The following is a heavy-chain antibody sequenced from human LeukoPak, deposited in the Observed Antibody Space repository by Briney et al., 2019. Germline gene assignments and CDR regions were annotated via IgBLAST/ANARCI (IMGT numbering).Heavy chain of an antibody. CDR3: ARDGGNSGYDLLDY. Sequence: AGGSLRLSCAASAFAFSSYWMTWVRQAPGKGLEWVANIKQDGSEKYYVDSVKGRFTISRDNAKNSLYLQMNSLRAEDTAMYYCARDGGNSGYDLLDYWGQGTLVTVSS. CDR1: AFAFSSYW. J-gene: IGHJ4*02. V-gene: IGHV3-7*01. CDR2: IKQDGSEK. D-gene: IGHD5-12*01.